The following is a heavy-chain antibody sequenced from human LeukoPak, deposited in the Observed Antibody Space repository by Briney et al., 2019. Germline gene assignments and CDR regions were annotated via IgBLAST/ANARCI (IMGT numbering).Heavy chain of an antibody. D-gene: IGHD2-2*02. CDR2: IYYSGST. J-gene: IGHJ4*02. CDR1: GGSISSGGYY. V-gene: IGHV4-31*03. Sequence: SETLSLTCTVSGGSISSGGYYWSWIRQHPGKGLEWIGYIYYSGSTYYNPSLKSRVTISVDTSKNQLSLKLSSVTAADTAVYYCARGQLLPAAIGYWGQGTLVTVSS. CDR3: ARGQLLPAAIGY.